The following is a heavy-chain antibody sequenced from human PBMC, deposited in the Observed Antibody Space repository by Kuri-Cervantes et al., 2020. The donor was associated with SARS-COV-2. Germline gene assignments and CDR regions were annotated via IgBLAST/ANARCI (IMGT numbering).Heavy chain of an antibody. V-gene: IGHV3-64D*08. Sequence: GGSLRLSCSASGFTFSSYAMHWVRQAPGKGLEYVSAISSNGGSTYYADSVKGRFTISRDNSKNTLYLQMSSLRAEDTAVYYCVKDVAFAGTTFGPWGQGTLVTVSS. D-gene: IGHD1-7*01. CDR3: VKDVAFAGTTFGP. CDR2: ISSNGGST. J-gene: IGHJ5*02. CDR1: GFTFSSYA.